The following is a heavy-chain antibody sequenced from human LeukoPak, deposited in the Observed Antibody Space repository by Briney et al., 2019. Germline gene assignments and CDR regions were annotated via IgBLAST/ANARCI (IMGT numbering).Heavy chain of an antibody. CDR3: AKAFDYGGAFDI. Sequence: GGSLRLSCAASGFSFSDYYMSWIRQAPGKGLEWVSYISSSGNTIYYADSVKGRFAISRDNSKNTLYLQMNSLRAEDTAVYYCAKAFDYGGAFDIWGQGTMVTVSS. J-gene: IGHJ3*02. CDR1: GFSFSDYY. CDR2: ISSSGNTI. D-gene: IGHD4-23*01. V-gene: IGHV3-11*01.